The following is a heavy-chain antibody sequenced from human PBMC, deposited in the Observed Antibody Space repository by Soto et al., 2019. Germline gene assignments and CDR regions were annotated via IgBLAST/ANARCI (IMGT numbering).Heavy chain of an antibody. V-gene: IGHV3-43*01. J-gene: IGHJ4*02. CDR1: GFIFDDFS. CDR2: IGRDGINT. D-gene: IGHD2-2*01. CDR3: AKECGDASWASYDS. Sequence: EVQLVESGGVVVQPGGSLRLSGDASGFIFDDFSMHWVRQAPGKGLEWVSLIGRDGINTYYADSVKGRFTISRDNSKNSLYLQMNSLTTEDTALYYCAKECGDASWASYDSWGQGTLVTVSS.